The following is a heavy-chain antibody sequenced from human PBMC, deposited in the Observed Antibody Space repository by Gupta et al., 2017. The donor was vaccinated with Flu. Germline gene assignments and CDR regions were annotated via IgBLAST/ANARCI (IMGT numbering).Heavy chain of an antibody. CDR3: ARDPASTTNCLDY. Sequence: QVQLVESGGGVVQPGRSLRLSCAASGFTFSSYAVHWVRQAPGKRLEWVALISYDGSIKYYADSVEGRFIISRDNSKNTLYLQMNSLRADDTAVYYCARDPASTTNCLDYWGQGTLVTVSS. V-gene: IGHV3-30-3*01. J-gene: IGHJ4*02. CDR2: ISYDGSIK. CDR1: GFTFSSYA. D-gene: IGHD2/OR15-2a*01.